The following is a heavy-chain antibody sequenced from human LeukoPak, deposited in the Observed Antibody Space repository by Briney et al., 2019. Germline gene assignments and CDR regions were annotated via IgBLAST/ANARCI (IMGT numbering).Heavy chain of an antibody. V-gene: IGHV4-31*03. D-gene: IGHD1-26*01. Sequence: SQTLSLTCTVSGGSISSGGYHWSWIRQHPGKGLEWIGYIYYSGSTYYNPSLKSRVTISVDTSKNQFSLKLSSVTAADTAVYYCARDKWELLDYYGMDVWGQGTTVTVSS. CDR1: GGSISSGGYH. CDR3: ARDKWELLDYYGMDV. CDR2: IYYSGST. J-gene: IGHJ6*02.